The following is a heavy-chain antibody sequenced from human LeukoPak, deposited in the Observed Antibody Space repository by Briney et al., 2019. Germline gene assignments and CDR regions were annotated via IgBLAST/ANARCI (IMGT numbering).Heavy chain of an antibody. CDR3: ARDLGYGYGSVWHKYFDY. D-gene: IGHD5-18*01. V-gene: IGHV1-2*06. Sequence: GASVKVSCKASGYTFSGYYLHLVRQAPGQGLEWMGHIDPNSGGTKYAQKFQGRVTMTRDTSTTSAYMELSSLIFDDTAVHYCARDLGYGYGSVWHKYFDYWGHGTLVTVSS. J-gene: IGHJ4*01. CDR2: IDPNSGGT. CDR1: GYTFSGYY.